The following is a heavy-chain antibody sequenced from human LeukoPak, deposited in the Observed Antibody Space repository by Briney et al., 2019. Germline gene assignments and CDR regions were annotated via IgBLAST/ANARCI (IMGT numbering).Heavy chain of an antibody. CDR3: ARDTATTGGGLDS. CDR1: GFSFGSTH. J-gene: IGHJ4*02. CDR2: IYTGGTT. V-gene: IGHV3-53*01. D-gene: IGHD1-1*01. Sequence: GGSLRLSCAISGFSFGSTHMSWVRQAPGKGLEWVSAIYTGGTTYYADSVQGRFTVSRDNSKNILYLHMNNLRAEDTAVYYCARDTATTGGGLDSWGQGTLVTVSS.